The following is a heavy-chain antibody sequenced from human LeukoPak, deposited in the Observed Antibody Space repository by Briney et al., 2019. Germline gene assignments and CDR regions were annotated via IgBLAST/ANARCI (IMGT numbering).Heavy chain of an antibody. CDR1: GFTFSKAW. D-gene: IGHD2-2*01. CDR2: MKSKTDGGTT. Sequence: MAGGSLRLSCEASGFTFSKAWMSWVRQAPGKGLEWVGRMKSKTDGGTTDYAAPVKGRFTISRDDSKNTLYLQMNSLKTEDSALYYCTTLHCSGTACYVNGDYRGHGALVTVSS. J-gene: IGHJ4*01. V-gene: IGHV3-15*01. CDR3: TTLHCSGTACYVNGDY.